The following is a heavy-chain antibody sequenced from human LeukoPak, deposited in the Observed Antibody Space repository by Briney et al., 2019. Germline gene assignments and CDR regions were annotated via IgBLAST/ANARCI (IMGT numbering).Heavy chain of an antibody. CDR2: IYYSGST. CDR3: ARRYCTNGVCYRSGFDI. D-gene: IGHD2-8*01. V-gene: IGHV4-39*01. CDR1: GGSISSSSYY. J-gene: IGHJ3*02. Sequence: SETLSLTCTVSGGSISSSSYYWGWIRQPPGKGLEWIGSIYYSGSTYYNPSLQSRVTISADTSKNQFSLKLSSVTAADTAVYYCARRYCTNGVCYRSGFDICGQGTMVTVSS.